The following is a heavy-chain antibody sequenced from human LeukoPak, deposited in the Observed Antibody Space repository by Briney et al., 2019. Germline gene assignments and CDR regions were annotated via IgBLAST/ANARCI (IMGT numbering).Heavy chain of an antibody. J-gene: IGHJ4*02. V-gene: IGHV4-61*01. Sequence: SETLSLTCTVSGGSISSSSYYWSWVRQPPGKGLEWIGYIYYSGSTTYNTSLKSRVTISVDTSKNQFSLKLTSVTAADTAVYYCARGFAYGDTGSFDYWGQGTLVTVSS. CDR2: IYYSGST. CDR3: ARGFAYGDTGSFDY. CDR1: GGSISSSSYY. D-gene: IGHD4-17*01.